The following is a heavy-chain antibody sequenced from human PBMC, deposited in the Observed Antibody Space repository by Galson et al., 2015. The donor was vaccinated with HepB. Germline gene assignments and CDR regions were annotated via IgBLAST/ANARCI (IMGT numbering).Heavy chain of an antibody. CDR1: AFTFSNYA. CDR2: ISGSGGST. Sequence: LRLSCAGSAFTFSNYAMSWVRQAPGKGLEWVSTISGSGGSTYYADSVKGRFTISRDNSKNTLYLQMNSLRAEDTAVYYCAKGTKWLVLGSLDYWGQGTLVTVSS. D-gene: IGHD6-19*01. V-gene: IGHV3-23*01. CDR3: AKGTKWLVLGSLDY. J-gene: IGHJ4*02.